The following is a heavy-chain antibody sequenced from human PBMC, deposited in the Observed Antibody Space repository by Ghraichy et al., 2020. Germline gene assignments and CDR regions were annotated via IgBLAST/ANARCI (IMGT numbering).Heavy chain of an antibody. CDR1: GGSISSYY. Sequence: SETLSLTCTVSGGSISSYYWSWIRQPAGKGLEWIGRIYTSGSTNYNPSLKSRVTMSVDTSKNQFSLKLSSVTAADTAVYYCARSQRYCSSTSCPYYSGYVYDYWGQGTLVTVSS. V-gene: IGHV4-4*07. CDR3: ARSQRYCSSTSCPYYSGYVYDY. J-gene: IGHJ4*02. CDR2: IYTSGST. D-gene: IGHD2-2*01.